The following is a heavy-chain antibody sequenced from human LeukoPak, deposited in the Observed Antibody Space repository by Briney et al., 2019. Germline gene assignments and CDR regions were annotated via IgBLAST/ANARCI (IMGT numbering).Heavy chain of an antibody. V-gene: IGHV3-74*01. Sequence: GGSLRLSCAASGFTFSSYAMSWVRQASGKGLVWVSRIKTDGITTTYADSVKGRFTISRDNAKNMLYLQMNSLRAEDTAVYYCARDQYSSTWYRGAFDIWGQGTMVSVSS. CDR1: GFTFSSYA. D-gene: IGHD6-13*01. CDR3: ARDQYSSTWYRGAFDI. J-gene: IGHJ3*02. CDR2: IKTDGITT.